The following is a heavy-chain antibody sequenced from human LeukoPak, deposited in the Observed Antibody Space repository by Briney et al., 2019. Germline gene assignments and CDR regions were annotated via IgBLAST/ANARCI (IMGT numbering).Heavy chain of an antibody. CDR2: IWYDGSNK. CDR3: ATTGYSSGWYFDY. V-gene: IGHV3-33*01. Sequence: PGRSLRLSCAASGFTFSSYGVHWVRQAPGKGLEWVAVIWYDGSNKYYADSVKGRFTISRDNSKNTLYLQMNSLRAEDTAVYYCATTGYSSGWYFDYWGQGTLVTVSS. D-gene: IGHD6-19*01. J-gene: IGHJ4*02. CDR1: GFTFSSYG.